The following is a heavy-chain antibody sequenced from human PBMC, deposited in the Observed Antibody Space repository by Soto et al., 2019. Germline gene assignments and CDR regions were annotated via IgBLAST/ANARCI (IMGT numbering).Heavy chain of an antibody. CDR3: ARQGHYSSSWYLSRNYYYSGMDV. V-gene: IGHV5-10-1*01. D-gene: IGHD6-13*01. Sequence: LGESLKISCKGSGYSFTSYWISWVRQMPGKGLEWMGRIDPSDSYTNYSPSFQGHVTISADKSISTAYLQWSSLKASDTAMYYCARQGHYSSSWYLSRNYYYSGMDVWGQGTTVTVSS. J-gene: IGHJ6*02. CDR2: IDPSDSYT. CDR1: GYSFTSYW.